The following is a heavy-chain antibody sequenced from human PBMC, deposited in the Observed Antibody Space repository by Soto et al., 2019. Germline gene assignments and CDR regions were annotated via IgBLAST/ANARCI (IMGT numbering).Heavy chain of an antibody. CDR2: ISHSGSP. D-gene: IGHD3-3*01. Sequence: QVQLQESGPGLVKPSETLTLTCVVSGASISNGKWWSWVRQPPGKGLEWIGEISHSGSPNYNPPLRSRFTIEVDKSKNQFSLKFSVTAADTAMYYCPRDGNYGYSLAYWGQGTLVTVSS. J-gene: IGHJ4*02. CDR1: GASISNGKW. CDR3: PRDGNYGYSLAY. V-gene: IGHV4-4*02.